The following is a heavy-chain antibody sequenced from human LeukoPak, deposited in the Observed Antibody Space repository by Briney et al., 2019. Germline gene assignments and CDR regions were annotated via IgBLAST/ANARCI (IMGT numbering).Heavy chain of an antibody. CDR2: IYYSGST. Sequence: PSETLSLTCTVSGGSISSYYWSWIRQPPGKGLEWIGYIYYSGSTNYNPSLKSRVTISVDTSKNQFSLQLSSVTAADTAVYYCARHDYGDYRTFDPWGQGTLVTVSS. J-gene: IGHJ5*02. CDR3: ARHDYGDYRTFDP. D-gene: IGHD4-17*01. CDR1: GGSISSYY. V-gene: IGHV4-59*08.